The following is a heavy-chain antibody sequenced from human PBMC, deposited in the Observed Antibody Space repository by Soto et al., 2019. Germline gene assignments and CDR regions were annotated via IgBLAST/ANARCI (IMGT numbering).Heavy chain of an antibody. CDR2: INAGNSDT. V-gene: IGHV1-3*01. CDR3: AGGFPLGFDP. CDR1: GYTFTSYA. Sequence: ASVKVSCKASGYTFTSYAMHWVRQAPGQRLEWMGWINAGNSDTTYSQKFQGRVTITRDTSASTAYMELSSLRSEDTAVYYCAGGFPLGFDPWGQGTLVPVS. J-gene: IGHJ5*02. D-gene: IGHD3-16*01.